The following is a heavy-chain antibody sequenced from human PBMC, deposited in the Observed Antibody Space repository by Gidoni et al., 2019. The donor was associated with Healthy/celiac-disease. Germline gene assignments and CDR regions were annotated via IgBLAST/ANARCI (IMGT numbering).Heavy chain of an antibody. CDR3: ARDSGDYYDYVWGSYRLGGDYYYGMDV. CDR1: GYTFTSYG. D-gene: IGHD3-16*02. CDR2: ISAYNGNT. Sequence: QVQLVQSGAEVKKPGASVKVSCKASGYTFTSYGISWVRQAPGQGLEWMGWISAYNGNTNYAQKLQGRVTMTTDTSTSTAYMELRSLRSDDTAVYYCARDSGDYYDYVWGSYRLGGDYYYGMDVWGQGTTVTVSS. J-gene: IGHJ6*02. V-gene: IGHV1-18*01.